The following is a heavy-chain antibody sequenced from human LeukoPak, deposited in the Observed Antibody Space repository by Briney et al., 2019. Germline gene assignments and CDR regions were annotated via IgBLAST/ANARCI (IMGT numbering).Heavy chain of an antibody. CDR1: GFTFSTYA. CDR2: ISGSGGKT. V-gene: IGHV3-23*01. J-gene: IGHJ4*02. CDR3: AKGDGIAVPGTGLDY. D-gene: IGHD6-13*01. Sequence: GGSLRLSRAASGFTFSTYAMSWVRQAPGEGLEWVSGISGSGGKTYYADSVKGRFTISRDNSRNTLYLQMNSLRAEDTAVYYCAKGDGIAVPGTGLDYWGQGTLVTVSS.